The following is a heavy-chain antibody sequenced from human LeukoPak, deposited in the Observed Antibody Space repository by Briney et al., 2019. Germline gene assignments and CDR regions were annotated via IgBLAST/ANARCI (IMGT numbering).Heavy chain of an antibody. CDR1: GFTFSSYE. Sequence: GGSLRLSCAASGFTFSSYEMNWVRQAPGKGLEWVSYISSSGSTIYYADSVKGRFTISRDNAKNSLYLQMNSLRAEDTAVYYRARGQLDYDSSGYYYGYWFDPWGQGTLVTVSS. V-gene: IGHV3-48*03. J-gene: IGHJ5*02. CDR3: ARGQLDYDSSGYYYGYWFDP. CDR2: ISSSGSTI. D-gene: IGHD3-22*01.